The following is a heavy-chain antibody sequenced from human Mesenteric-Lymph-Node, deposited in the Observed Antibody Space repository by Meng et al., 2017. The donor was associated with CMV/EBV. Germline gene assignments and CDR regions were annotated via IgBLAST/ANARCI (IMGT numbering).Heavy chain of an antibody. CDR3: ARDLEAGPGNRWPPGWFDP. D-gene: IGHD1-1*01. J-gene: IGHJ5*02. CDR2: INPNSGGT. V-gene: IGHV1-2*02. CDR1: GYTFTGYY. Sequence: ASVKVSCKASGYTFTGYYMHWVRQAPGQGLEWMGWINPNSGGTNYAQKFQGSVTMTRDTSISTAYMELSRLRSDDTAVYYCARDLEAGPGNRWPPGWFDPWGQGTLVTVSS.